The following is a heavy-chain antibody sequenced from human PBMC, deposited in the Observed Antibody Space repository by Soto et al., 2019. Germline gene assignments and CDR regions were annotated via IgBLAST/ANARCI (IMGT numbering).Heavy chain of an antibody. CDR3: ARDSRTYYDFWSGWAPYYYYGMDV. Sequence: SETLSLTCTVSGGSISSYYWSWIRQPAGKGLEWIGRIYTSGSTNYNPSLKSRVTMSVDTSKNQFSLKLSSVTAADTAVYYCARDSRTYYDFWSGWAPYYYYGMDVWGQGTTVTVSS. CDR1: GGSISSYY. V-gene: IGHV4-4*07. J-gene: IGHJ6*02. D-gene: IGHD3-3*01. CDR2: IYTSGST.